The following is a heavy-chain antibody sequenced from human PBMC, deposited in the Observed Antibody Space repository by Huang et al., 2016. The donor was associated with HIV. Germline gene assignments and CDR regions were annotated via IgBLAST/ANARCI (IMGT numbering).Heavy chain of an antibody. D-gene: IGHD3-22*01. J-gene: IGHJ3*02. CDR1: RFTFSKFA. V-gene: IGHV3-30*18. Sequence: QVQLVESGGGVVRPGRSLRLSCAAFRFTFSKFAIHWVRQAPGKGLEWMAVISYDGSSKHDADSVTGRLTISRDNSNNTLYLQMNSLTVEDTAVYYCTKGHYYDTNGYVAFDIWGQGTMVTVSS. CDR2: ISYDGSSK. CDR3: TKGHYYDTNGYVAFDI.